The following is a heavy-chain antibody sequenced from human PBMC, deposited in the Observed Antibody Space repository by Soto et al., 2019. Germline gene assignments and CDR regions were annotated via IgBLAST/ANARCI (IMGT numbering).Heavy chain of an antibody. D-gene: IGHD2-15*01. Sequence: QLQLQESGSGLVKPSQTLSLTCAVSGGSISSGGYSWGWIRQPPGKGLEWIGYIYHSGSTYYNPSLKSRVTISVDRSKNQFSLKLSSVTAADTAVYYCARAVPKGRLGFDPWGQGTLVTVSS. CDR3: ARAVPKGRLGFDP. CDR1: GGSISSGGYS. J-gene: IGHJ5*02. CDR2: IYHSGST. V-gene: IGHV4-30-2*01.